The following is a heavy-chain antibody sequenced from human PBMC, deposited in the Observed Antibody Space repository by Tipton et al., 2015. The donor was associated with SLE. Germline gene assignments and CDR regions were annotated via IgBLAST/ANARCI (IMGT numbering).Heavy chain of an antibody. Sequence: TLSLTCAVYGGSFSGYYWSWIRQPPGKGLEWIGEVNHSGGTNYNSSLKSRVTIFVDTSKNQFSLKLSSVTAADTAVYYCARYCTSSRCNMGAFDFWGQGTLVTVSS. CDR2: VNHSGGT. J-gene: IGHJ4*02. CDR1: GGSFSGYY. CDR3: ARYCTSSRCNMGAFDF. V-gene: IGHV4-34*01. D-gene: IGHD2-2*02.